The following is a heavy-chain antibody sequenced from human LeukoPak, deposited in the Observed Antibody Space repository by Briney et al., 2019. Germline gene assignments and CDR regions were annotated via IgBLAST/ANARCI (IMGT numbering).Heavy chain of an antibody. Sequence: SETLSLTCTVSGGSITSYWSWIRQPPGKGLEWIGYIYYSGSTYYNPSLKSRVTISVDTSKNQFSLKLSSVTAADTAVYYCARVSCSSTSCYGVVWFDPWGQGTLVTVSS. CDR3: ARVSCSSTSCYGVVWFDP. CDR2: IYYSGST. D-gene: IGHD2-2*01. J-gene: IGHJ5*02. CDR1: GGSITSY. V-gene: IGHV4-59*12.